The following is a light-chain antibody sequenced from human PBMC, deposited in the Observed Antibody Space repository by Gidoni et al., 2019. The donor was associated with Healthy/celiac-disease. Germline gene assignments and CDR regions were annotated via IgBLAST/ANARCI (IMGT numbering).Light chain of an antibody. CDR3: QQYYSTPWT. J-gene: IGKJ1*01. Sequence: DIVLTPSPASLPVSLGERATIICKSSQSVLYSSNNKNYLAWYQQKPGQPPKLLIYGASTRESGVPDRFSGSGSGTDFTLTISSLQAEDVAVYYCQQYYSTPWTFGQGTKVEIK. CDR1: QSVLYSSNNKNY. CDR2: GAS. V-gene: IGKV4-1*01.